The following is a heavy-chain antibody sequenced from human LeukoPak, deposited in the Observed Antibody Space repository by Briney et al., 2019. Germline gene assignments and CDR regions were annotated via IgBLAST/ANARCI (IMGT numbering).Heavy chain of an antibody. CDR2: IYYSGST. CDR3: ARAGEGAFDI. CDR1: GGSISSYY. Sequence: SETQSLTCTVSGGSISSYYWSWIRQPPGKGLEWIGYIYYSGSTNYNPSLKSRVTISVDTSKNQFSLKLSSVTAADTAVYYCARAGEGAFDIWGQGTMVTVSS. J-gene: IGHJ3*02. V-gene: IGHV4-59*01. D-gene: IGHD3-10*01.